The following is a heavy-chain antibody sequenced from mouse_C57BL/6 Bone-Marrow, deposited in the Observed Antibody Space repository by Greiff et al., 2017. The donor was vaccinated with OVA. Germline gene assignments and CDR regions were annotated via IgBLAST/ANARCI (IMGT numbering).Heavy chain of an antibody. V-gene: IGHV14-4*01. CDR1: GFNIKDYY. J-gene: IGHJ2*01. Sequence: VHVKQSGAELVRPGASVKLSCTASGFNIKDYYMHWVKQRPEQGLEWIGWIDPENGDTEYASKFQGKATITADTSSNTAYLQLSSLTSEDTAVYYCTRIYYWGQGTTLTVSS. CDR3: TRIYY. CDR2: IDPENGDT.